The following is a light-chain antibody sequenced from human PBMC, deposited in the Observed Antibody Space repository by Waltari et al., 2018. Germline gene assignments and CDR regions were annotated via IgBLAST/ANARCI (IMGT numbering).Light chain of an antibody. CDR2: EAS. CDR1: QSIGKN. V-gene: IGKV1-5*03. CDR3: QQYKSYPVT. Sequence: DIQMTQSPTTLTASVGGGATITCRASQSIGKNLAWYQQQPGNAPKLLIYEASNLERGVSSKISGSGSGTEFTLTISSLQPDDFATYYCQQYKSYPVTFGQGTRLQIK. J-gene: IGKJ5*01.